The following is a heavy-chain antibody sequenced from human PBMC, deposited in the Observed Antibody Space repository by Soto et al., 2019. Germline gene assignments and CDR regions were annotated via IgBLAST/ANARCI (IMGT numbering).Heavy chain of an antibody. J-gene: IGHJ4*02. CDR2: IYYSGTTYYT. V-gene: IGHV4-31*03. CDR3: AREPLT. CDR1: GGSISSGGYY. Sequence: QVQLQESGPGLVKPSQTLSLTCTVSGGSISSGGYYWSWIRQHPGKGLEWIGYIYYSGTTYYTYYNPSLKSRVTISVDTSKNQFSLKLSSVTAADTAVNYCAREPLTWGQGTLVTVSS.